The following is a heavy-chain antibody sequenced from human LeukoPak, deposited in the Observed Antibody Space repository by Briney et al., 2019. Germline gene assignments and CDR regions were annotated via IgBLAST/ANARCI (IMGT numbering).Heavy chain of an antibody. D-gene: IGHD5-18*01. V-gene: IGHV1-18*01. Sequence: ASVKVSCKASGGTFSSYAISWVRQAPGQGLEWMGWISAYNGNTNYAQKLQGRVTMTTDTSTSTAYMELRSLRSDDTAVYYCARDGQRWIQLWTFDYWGQGTLVTVSS. CDR3: ARDGQRWIQLWTFDY. J-gene: IGHJ4*02. CDR2: ISAYNGNT. CDR1: GGTFSSYA.